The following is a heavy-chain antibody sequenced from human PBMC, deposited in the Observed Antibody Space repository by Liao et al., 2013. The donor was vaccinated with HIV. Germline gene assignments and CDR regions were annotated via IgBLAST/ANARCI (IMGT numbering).Heavy chain of an antibody. J-gene: IGHJ3*02. Sequence: QVQLEESGPGLVKPSETLSLTCTVSGGSVINYYWTWIRQSAGKGLEWIGRISTSGASNYNSSLQSRVTMSIDTSKSQVSLTVRSVTAADSAVYFCARVRLAVPGVDAFDIWGQGKVVTVSS. D-gene: IGHD6-19*01. CDR1: GGSVINYY. CDR3: ARVRLAVPGVDAFDI. V-gene: IGHV4-4*07. CDR2: ISTSGAS.